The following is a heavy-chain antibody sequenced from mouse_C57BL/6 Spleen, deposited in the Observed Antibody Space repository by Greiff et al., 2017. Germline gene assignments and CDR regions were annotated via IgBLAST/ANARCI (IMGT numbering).Heavy chain of an antibody. CDR1: GYTFTSYW. CDR3: ARRLLDYYALDY. Sequence: VQLQQSGAELVKPGASVKMSCKASGYTFTSYWITWVKQRPGQGLEWIGDIYPGSGSTSYNEKFKSKATLTVDTSSSTAYMQLSSLTSEDSAVYYCARRLLDYYALDYWGQGTSVTVSS. CDR2: IYPGSGST. J-gene: IGHJ4*01. V-gene: IGHV1-55*01. D-gene: IGHD2-3*01.